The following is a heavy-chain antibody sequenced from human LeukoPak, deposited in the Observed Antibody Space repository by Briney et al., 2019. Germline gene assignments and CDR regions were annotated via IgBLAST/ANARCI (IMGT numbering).Heavy chain of an antibody. V-gene: IGHV1-46*01. CDR2: INPSGGST. CDR3: ARGTTDDY. CDR1: GYTFTSYY. D-gene: IGHD1-1*01. J-gene: IGHJ4*02. Sequence: ASVRVSCKASGYTFTSYYIDWVRQAPGQGLEWMGVINPSGGSTRYAQKFQGRVTMTGDPSTRTVYMELSSLTSDDTAVYYCARGTTDDYWGQGTPVTVSS.